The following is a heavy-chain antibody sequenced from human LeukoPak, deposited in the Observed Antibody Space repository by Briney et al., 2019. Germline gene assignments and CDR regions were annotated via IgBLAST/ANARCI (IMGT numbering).Heavy chain of an antibody. J-gene: IGHJ4*02. CDR3: ASLWQWLVFDY. Sequence: GGSLRLSCAASGFTFSNAWMSWVRQAPGKGLEWVGRIKRKTEGGTTDYAAPVKGRFTISRDNSKNTLYLQMNSLRAEDTAVYYCASLWQWLVFDYWGQGTLVTVSS. D-gene: IGHD6-19*01. V-gene: IGHV3-15*01. CDR1: GFTFSNAW. CDR2: IKRKTEGGTT.